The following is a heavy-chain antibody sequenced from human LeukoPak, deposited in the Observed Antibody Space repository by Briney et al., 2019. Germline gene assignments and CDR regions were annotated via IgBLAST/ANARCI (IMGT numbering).Heavy chain of an antibody. CDR2: INPNSGGT. V-gene: IGHV1-2*02. CDR3: ARERSILWFGEGIGFDY. J-gene: IGHJ4*02. D-gene: IGHD3-10*01. CDR1: GGTFSSYA. Sequence: ASVKVSCKASGGTFSSYAISRVRQAPGQGLEWMGWINPNSGGTNYAQKFQGRVTMTRDTSISTAYMELSRLRSDDTAVYYCARERSILWFGEGIGFDYWGQGTLVTVSS.